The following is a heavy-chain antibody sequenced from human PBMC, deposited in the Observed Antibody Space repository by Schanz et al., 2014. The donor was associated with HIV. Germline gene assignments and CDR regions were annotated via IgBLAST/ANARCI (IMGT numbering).Heavy chain of an antibody. CDR1: GFIFDDYA. Sequence: VQLVESGGCLVQPGRSLRLSCAASGFIFDDYAMHWARQAPGKGLEWVAVIWYDGSHKHYADSVKGRFTISRDTSKNTLYLQMNSLRAEDTAVYYCANEEVPNDFWGQGTLVTVSS. J-gene: IGHJ4*02. CDR2: IWYDGSHK. V-gene: IGHV3-33*06. CDR3: ANEEVPNDF.